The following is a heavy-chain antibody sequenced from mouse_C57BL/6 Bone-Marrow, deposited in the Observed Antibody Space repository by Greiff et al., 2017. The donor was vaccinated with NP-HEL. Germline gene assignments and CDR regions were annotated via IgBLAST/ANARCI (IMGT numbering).Heavy chain of an antibody. CDR1: GYTFTSYW. V-gene: IGHV1-69*01. Sequence: QVQLQQPGAELVMPGASVKLSCKASGYTFTSYWMHWVKQRPGQGLEWIGEIDPSDSYTNYIQKFKGKSTLTVDKSSSTAYMQLSSLTSEDSAVYYCARDGSSYYYAMDYWGQGTSVTVSS. CDR2: IDPSDSYT. CDR3: ARDGSSYYYAMDY. D-gene: IGHD1-1*01. J-gene: IGHJ4*01.